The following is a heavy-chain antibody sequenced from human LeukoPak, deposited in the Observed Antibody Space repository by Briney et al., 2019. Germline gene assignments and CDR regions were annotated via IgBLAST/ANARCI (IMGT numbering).Heavy chain of an antibody. CDR3: ARDRPTLTGYYPFDY. Sequence: GGSLRLSCAASGFTFSSYSMNWVRQAPGKGLEWVSSITSSGNYIYYADSMKGRFTISRDNAKNSLYLQMNSLRAEDTAVYYCARDRPTLTGYYPFDYWGQGTLVTVSS. CDR1: GFTFSSYS. V-gene: IGHV3-21*01. J-gene: IGHJ4*02. CDR2: ITSSGNYI. D-gene: IGHD3-9*01.